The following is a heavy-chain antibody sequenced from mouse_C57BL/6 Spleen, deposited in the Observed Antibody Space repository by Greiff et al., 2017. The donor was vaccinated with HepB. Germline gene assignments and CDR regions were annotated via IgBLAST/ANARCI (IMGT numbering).Heavy chain of an antibody. Sequence: QVQLQQPGAELVKPGASVKLSCKASGYTFTSYWMHWVKQRPGQGLEWIGRIDPNSGDTKYNEKFKSKATLTVDKPSSPAYMQLSSLTSEDSAVYYCARSLTGKGDYAMDYWGQGTSVTVSS. V-gene: IGHV1-72*01. CDR1: GYTFTSYW. CDR3: ARSLTGKGDYAMDY. D-gene: IGHD4-1*01. CDR2: IDPNSGDT. J-gene: IGHJ4*01.